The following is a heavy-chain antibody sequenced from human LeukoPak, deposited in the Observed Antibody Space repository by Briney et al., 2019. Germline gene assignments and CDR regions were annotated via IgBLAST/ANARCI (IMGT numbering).Heavy chain of an antibody. CDR1: GGSFSGYY. J-gene: IGHJ4*02. Sequence: SETLSLTCAVYGGSFSGYYWSWIRQPPGKGLEWIGEINHSGSTNYNPSLKSRVTISLDTSKNQFSLKLSSVTAADTAVYYCARQAGYLEDYFDNWGQGTLVTVSS. CDR3: ARQAGYLEDYFDN. V-gene: IGHV4-34*01. CDR2: INHSGST. D-gene: IGHD5-18*01.